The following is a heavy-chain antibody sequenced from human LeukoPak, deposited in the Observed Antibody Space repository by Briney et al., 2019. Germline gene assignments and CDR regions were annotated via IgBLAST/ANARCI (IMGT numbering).Heavy chain of an antibody. CDR2: INHSGST. CDR3: ANGGGEWYYYGSGTPEWVY. J-gene: IGHJ4*02. V-gene: IGHV4-39*01. D-gene: IGHD3-10*01. Sequence: SETLSLTCTVSGGSVSRSPYYWGWIRQPPGKGLEWIGEINHSGSTYYNPSLKSRVTISVDTSKNQFSLKLSSVTAADTAVYYCANGGGEWYYYGSGTPEWVYWGQGTLVTVSS. CDR1: GGSVSRSPYY.